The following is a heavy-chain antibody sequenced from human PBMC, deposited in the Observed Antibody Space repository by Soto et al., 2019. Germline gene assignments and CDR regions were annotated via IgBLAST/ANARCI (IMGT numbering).Heavy chain of an antibody. CDR3: AREDYYYYVMDV. Sequence: QVQLQESGPGLVKPSQTLSLTCTVSGGSISSGGYYWSWIRQHPGKGLEWIGYIYYSGSTYYNPSLQSRVTISVDTSKNQFSLKLSSVTAADAAVYYCAREDYYYYVMDVWGQGTPVTVS. CDR2: IYYSGST. J-gene: IGHJ6*02. CDR1: GGSISSGGYY. V-gene: IGHV4-31*03.